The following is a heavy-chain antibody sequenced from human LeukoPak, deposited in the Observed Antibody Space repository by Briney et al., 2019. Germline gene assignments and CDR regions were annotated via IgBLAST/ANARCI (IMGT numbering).Heavy chain of an antibody. J-gene: IGHJ6*03. V-gene: IGHV3-33*06. D-gene: IGHD5-24*01. CDR2: IWHDGSNK. Sequence: GGSLRLSCVSSGFTFSNYGMHWVRQAPGKGLEWVALIWHDGSNKYYADSVRGRVTISRGNSKNTLYLQMNSLTAEDTAVYFCAKDGDAYIEYYYYYMDVWGKGTTVTVSS. CDR3: AKDGDAYIEYYYYYMDV. CDR1: GFTFSNYG.